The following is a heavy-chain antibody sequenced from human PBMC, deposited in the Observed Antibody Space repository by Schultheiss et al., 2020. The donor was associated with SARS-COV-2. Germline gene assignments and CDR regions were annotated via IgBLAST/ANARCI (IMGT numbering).Heavy chain of an antibody. CDR2: INHSGST. J-gene: IGHJ4*02. D-gene: IGHD6-6*01. CDR1: GGSFRGYY. V-gene: IGHV4-34*01. Sequence: SQTLSLTCAVYGGSFRGYYWSWIRQPPGKGLVWIGEINHSGSTNYNPSLKIRVTISVDTSKNQFSLKLSSVTAADTAVYYCARAEKSSSSVDYWGQGTLVTVSS. CDR3: ARAEKSSSSVDY.